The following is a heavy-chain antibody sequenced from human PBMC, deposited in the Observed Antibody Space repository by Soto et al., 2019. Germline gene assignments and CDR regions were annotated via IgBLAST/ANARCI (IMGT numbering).Heavy chain of an antibody. CDR3: ITDGPDGRAY. D-gene: IGHD2-8*01. V-gene: IGHV3-53*01. J-gene: IGHJ4*02. CDR2: IYSGGRT. Sequence: GGSLRLSCAASWFTVSSNYMSWVRQAPGKGLEWVSVIYSGGRTYDADSVKGRFTISRDNSKNTLYLQMNSLRVEDTAVYYCITDGPDGRAYWGQGTQVTVSS. CDR1: WFTVSSNY.